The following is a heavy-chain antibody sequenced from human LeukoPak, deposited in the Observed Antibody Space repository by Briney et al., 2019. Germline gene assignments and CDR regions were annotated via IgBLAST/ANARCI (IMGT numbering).Heavy chain of an antibody. Sequence: SETLSLTCTVSGGSLSSHHWSWIRQPPGKGLEWIGYIYYSGSTNYNPSLKSRVPISVDTSKNQFSLKLSSVTAADTAVYCCAXXXXXXXYGGVRWYFDYWGQGTLVTVSS. CDR2: IYYSGST. D-gene: IGHD3-16*01. V-gene: IGHV4-59*11. CDR1: GGSLSSHH. CDR3: AXXXXXXXYGGVRWYFDY. J-gene: IGHJ4*02.